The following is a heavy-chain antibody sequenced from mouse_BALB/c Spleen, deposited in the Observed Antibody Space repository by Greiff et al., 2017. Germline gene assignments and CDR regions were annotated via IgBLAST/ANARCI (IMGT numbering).Heavy chain of an antibody. J-gene: IGHJ2*01. Sequence: EVKLLESGAELVRPGALVKLSCKASGFNFKDYYMHWVKQRPEQGLEWIGWIDPENGNTIYDPKFQGKASITADTSSNTAYLQLSSLTSEDTAVYYCARNGNYLYYFDYWGQGTTLTVSS. D-gene: IGHD2-1*01. CDR2: IDPENGNT. CDR1: GFNFKDYY. CDR3: ARNGNYLYYFDY. V-gene: IGHV14-1*02.